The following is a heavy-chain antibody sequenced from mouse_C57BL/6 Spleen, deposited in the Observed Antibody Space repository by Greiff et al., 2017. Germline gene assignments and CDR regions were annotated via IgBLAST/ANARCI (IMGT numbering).Heavy chain of an antibody. Sequence: EVQGVESGGGLVKPGGSLKLSCAASGFTFSSYAMSWVRQTPEKRLEWVATISDGGSYTYYPDNVKGRFTISRDNAKNNLYLQMSHLKSEDTAMYYCAREASEYSSPFDYWGQGTTLTVSS. CDR3: AREASEYSSPFDY. CDR1: GFTFSSYA. V-gene: IGHV5-4*01. D-gene: IGHD1-1*01. J-gene: IGHJ2*01. CDR2: ISDGGSYT.